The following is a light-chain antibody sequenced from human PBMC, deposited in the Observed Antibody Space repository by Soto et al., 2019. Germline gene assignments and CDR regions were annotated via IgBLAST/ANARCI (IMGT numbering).Light chain of an antibody. Sequence: IVLTQSPGTLSVAQGERSTLACRASQRVSSSYLAWYQQKPGQAPRLLIYGASTRATGIPDRFSGSGSGTDFTLTISRLEPEDFAVYFCQRYGSSPPFTFGQGTKVEI. J-gene: IGKJ2*01. V-gene: IGKV3-20*01. CDR1: QRVSSSY. CDR3: QRYGSSPPFT. CDR2: GAS.